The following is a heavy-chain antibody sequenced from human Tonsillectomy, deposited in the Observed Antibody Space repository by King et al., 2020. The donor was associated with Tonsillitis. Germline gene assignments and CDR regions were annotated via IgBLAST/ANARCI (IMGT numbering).Heavy chain of an antibody. J-gene: IGHJ4*02. CDR3: AKEAWFGELLTVDY. CDR2: INSGGRA. CDR1: GFTFSSYG. Sequence: VQLVESGGDLVQPGGSLRLSCVASGFTFSSYGMSWVRQAPGKGLEWVSAINSGGRAFYADSVKGRFTISRDNSKNTLYLQMNSLRAEDTAIYYCAKEAWFGELLTVDYWGQGTLVPVSS. D-gene: IGHD3-10*01. V-gene: IGHV3-23*04.